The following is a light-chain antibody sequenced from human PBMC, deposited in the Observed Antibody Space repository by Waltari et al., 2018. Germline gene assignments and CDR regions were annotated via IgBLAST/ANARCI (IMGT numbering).Light chain of an antibody. Sequence: DLQMTQSPPTLSASVGDRVTITCRASQRISYWLAWYQPKPGMAPKLLIYKASNLQSRVPSTFSGSGAGTEFTLTIDRLQPDDFASYDCQQYHSYPLTFGGGTKVEI. J-gene: IGKJ4*01. V-gene: IGKV1-5*03. CDR1: QRISYW. CDR2: KAS. CDR3: QQYHSYPLT.